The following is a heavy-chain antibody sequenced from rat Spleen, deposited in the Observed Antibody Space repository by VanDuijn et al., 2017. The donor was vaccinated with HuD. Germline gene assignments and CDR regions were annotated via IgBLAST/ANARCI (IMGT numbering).Heavy chain of an antibody. J-gene: IGHJ4*01. CDR3: ARHRYPYYYVMDA. D-gene: IGHD1-5*01. V-gene: IGHV5-20*01. CDR1: GFTFSDYY. Sequence: EVQLVESGGGLVQSGRSLKLSCAASGFTFSDYYMAWVRQAPTKGLEWVASISFNGGNTYYRDSVKGRFTISRDNAKSSLYLQMDSLRSEDTATYYWARHRYPYYYVMDAWGQGASVTVSS. CDR2: ISFNGGNT.